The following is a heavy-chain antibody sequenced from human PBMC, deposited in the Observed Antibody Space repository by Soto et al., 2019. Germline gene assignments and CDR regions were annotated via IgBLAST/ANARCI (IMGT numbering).Heavy chain of an antibody. D-gene: IGHD2-15*01. Sequence: GGSLRLSCAASGFTFSSYWMHWVRQAPGKGLVWVSRINSDGSSTSYADSVKGRFTISRDNAKNTLYLQMNSLRAEDTAVYYCAREVDQAPFSHITYGMDVWGQGTTVTVSS. V-gene: IGHV3-74*01. J-gene: IGHJ6*02. CDR3: AREVDQAPFSHITYGMDV. CDR2: INSDGSST. CDR1: GFTFSSYW.